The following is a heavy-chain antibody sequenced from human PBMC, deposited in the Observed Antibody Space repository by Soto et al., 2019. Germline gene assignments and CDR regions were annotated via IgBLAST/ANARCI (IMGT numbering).Heavy chain of an antibody. J-gene: IGHJ6*02. Sequence: EVQLVESGGRLVQPWGSLRLSCAASGFSISRFGTNWVRQAPGKWLEWVSYISSSSSTIYYADSVKGRFTISRDNAKNSPYLQMNSLRDEDTAVYYCARDGYCISTTCYFLPDVWGQGTSVTVSS. CDR3: ARDGYCISTTCYFLPDV. CDR2: ISSSSSTI. V-gene: IGHV3-48*02. D-gene: IGHD2-2*03. CDR1: GFSISRFG.